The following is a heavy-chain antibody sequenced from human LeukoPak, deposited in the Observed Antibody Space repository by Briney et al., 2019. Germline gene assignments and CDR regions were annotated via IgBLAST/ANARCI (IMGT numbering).Heavy chain of an antibody. CDR2: IYYSGST. CDR3: ARDGDRYCSGGSCYAGYFQH. CDR1: GGSISNYY. J-gene: IGHJ1*01. V-gene: IGHV4-59*01. D-gene: IGHD2-15*01. Sequence: PSETLSLTCTVSGGSISNYYWSWIRQPPGKGLEWIGYIYYSGSTNYNPSLKSRVTISVDTSKNQFSLKLSSVTAADTAVYYCARDGDRYCSGGSCYAGYFQHWGQGTLVTVSS.